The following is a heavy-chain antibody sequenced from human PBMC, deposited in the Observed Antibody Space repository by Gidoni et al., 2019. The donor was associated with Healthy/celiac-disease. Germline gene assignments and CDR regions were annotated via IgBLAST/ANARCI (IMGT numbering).Heavy chain of an antibody. J-gene: IGHJ6*02. V-gene: IGHV4-59*01. Sequence: QVQLQESGPGLVKPSETLSLTCTVSGGSISSYYWSWIRQPPGKGLEWIGYIYYSGSTNYNPSLKSRVTISVDTSKNQFSLKLSSVTAADTAVYYCARGFSKYYDFWSGYYLGGMDVWGQGTTVTVSS. CDR3: ARGFSKYYDFWSGYYLGGMDV. D-gene: IGHD3-3*01. CDR1: GGSISSYY. CDR2: IYYSGST.